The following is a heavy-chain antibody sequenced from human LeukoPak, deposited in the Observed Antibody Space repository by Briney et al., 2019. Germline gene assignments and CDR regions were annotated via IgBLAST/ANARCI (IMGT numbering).Heavy chain of an antibody. CDR1: GFTFSSYA. CDR3: ARVAISSGWMPIDY. V-gene: IGHV3-23*01. CDR2: ISGSGGST. Sequence: GGSLRLSCAASGFTFSSYAMSWVRQAPGKGLEWVSAISGSGGSTYYADSVKGRFTISRDNSKNTLYLQMNSLRAEDTAVYYCARVAISSGWMPIDYWGQGTLVTVSS. J-gene: IGHJ4*02. D-gene: IGHD6-19*01.